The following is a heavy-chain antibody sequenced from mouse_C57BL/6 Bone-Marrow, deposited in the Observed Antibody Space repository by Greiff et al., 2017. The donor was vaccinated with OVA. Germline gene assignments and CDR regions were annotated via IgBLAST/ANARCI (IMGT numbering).Heavy chain of an antibody. J-gene: IGHJ2*01. Sequence: VMLVESGAELARPGASVKLSCKASGYTFTSYGISWVKQRTGQGLEWIGEIYPRSGNTYYNEKFKGKATLTADKSSSTAYMELRSLTSEDSAVYFCARVGDGSSYGDYFDYWGQGTTLTVSS. CDR1: GYTFTSYG. D-gene: IGHD1-1*01. V-gene: IGHV1-81*01. CDR3: ARVGDGSSYGDYFDY. CDR2: IYPRSGNT.